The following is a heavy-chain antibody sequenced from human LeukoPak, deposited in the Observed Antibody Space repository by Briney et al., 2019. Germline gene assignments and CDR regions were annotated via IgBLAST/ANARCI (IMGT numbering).Heavy chain of an antibody. Sequence: PSETLSLTCTVSGGSISSYYWSWIRQPPGKGLEWIGYIYYIGRTNYNPSLKSRVTISVDTSKNQFSLKLSSVTAADTAVYYCARDSNRIDFDYWGQGTLVAVSS. J-gene: IGHJ4*02. D-gene: IGHD1-14*01. CDR3: ARDSNRIDFDY. CDR1: GGSISSYY. CDR2: IYYIGRT. V-gene: IGHV4-59*01.